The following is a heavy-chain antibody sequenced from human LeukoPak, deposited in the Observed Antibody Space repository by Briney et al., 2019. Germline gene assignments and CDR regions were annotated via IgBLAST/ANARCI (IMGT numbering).Heavy chain of an antibody. CDR2: IKQDGSEK. J-gene: IGHJ3*02. Sequence: GGSLRLSCAASGFTFSSYWMSWVRQAPGKGLEWVANIKQDGSEKYYVDSVKGRFTISRDNAKNSLYLQMNSLRAEDTAVYYCAKEVFTGSGGAFDIWGQGTMVTVSS. CDR1: GFTFSSYW. V-gene: IGHV3-7*01. CDR3: AKEVFTGSGGAFDI. D-gene: IGHD1-14*01.